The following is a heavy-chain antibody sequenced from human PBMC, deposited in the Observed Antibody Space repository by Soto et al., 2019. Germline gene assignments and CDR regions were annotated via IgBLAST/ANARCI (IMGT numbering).Heavy chain of an antibody. Sequence: ASVKVSCKASGGTFSSYAISWVRQAPGQGLEWMGGIIPIFGTANYAQKFQGRVTITADESTSTAYMELSSLRSEDTAVYYCARSIHWVRPHYYGMDVWGQGTKVTVSS. J-gene: IGHJ6*02. CDR3: ARSIHWVRPHYYGMDV. CDR1: GGTFSSYA. V-gene: IGHV1-69*13. CDR2: IIPIFGTA. D-gene: IGHD3-16*01.